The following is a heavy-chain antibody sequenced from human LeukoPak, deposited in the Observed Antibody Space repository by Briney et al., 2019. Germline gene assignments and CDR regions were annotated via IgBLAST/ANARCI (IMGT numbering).Heavy chain of an antibody. D-gene: IGHD2-15*01. CDR1: GGSISNYY. CDR3: ARHPFATPFDY. CDR2: IYHTGDT. J-gene: IGHJ4*02. V-gene: IGHV4-59*08. Sequence: SSETLSLTCTVSGGSISNYYWNWIRQPPGKGLEWIGYIYHTGDTNHNPSLKSRVTISLDTSKNQVSLNLKSVTAADTAVYHCARHPFATPFDYWGQGILISVSS.